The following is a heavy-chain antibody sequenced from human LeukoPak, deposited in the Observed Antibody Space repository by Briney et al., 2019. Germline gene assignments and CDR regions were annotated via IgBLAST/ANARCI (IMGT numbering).Heavy chain of an antibody. CDR2: INHSGST. CDR3: ARVKEVVAATYYYYYYGMDV. CDR1: GGSFSGYY. V-gene: IGHV4-34*01. J-gene: IGHJ6*02. Sequence: SETLSLTCAVYGGSFSGYYWSWIRQPPGKGLEWIGEINHSGSTNYNPSLKSRVTISVDTSKNQFSLKLSSVTAADTAVYYCARVKEVVAATYYYYYYGMDVWGQGTTVTVSS. D-gene: IGHD2-15*01.